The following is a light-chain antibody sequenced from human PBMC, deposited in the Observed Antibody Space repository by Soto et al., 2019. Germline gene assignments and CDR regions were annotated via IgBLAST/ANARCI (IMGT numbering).Light chain of an antibody. Sequence: DIQLTQSPSTLSAAVGGSVTIPCRASQNIRNLLAWYQQKPGKAPKPLIYDASTLKTGVPSRFSGSGSGSEFNFTITGLQPDDFATYFCQQYNTYATFGQGTRLEIK. CDR1: QNIRNL. CDR3: QQYNTYAT. CDR2: DAS. J-gene: IGKJ5*01. V-gene: IGKV1-5*01.